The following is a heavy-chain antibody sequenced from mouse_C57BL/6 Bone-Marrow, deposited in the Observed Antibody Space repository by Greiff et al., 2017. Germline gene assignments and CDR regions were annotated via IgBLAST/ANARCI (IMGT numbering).Heavy chain of an antibody. CDR1: GYTFTSYD. Sequence: QVQLQQSGPELVKPGASVKLSCKASGYTFTSYDINWVKQRPGQGLEWIGWIYPRDGSTKYNEKFKGKATLTVSTSSSTAYMELHSLTSEDSAVYFCARDYGSGYWYFDVWGTGTTVTVSS. V-gene: IGHV1-85*01. CDR3: ARDYGSGYWYFDV. CDR2: IYPRDGST. J-gene: IGHJ1*03. D-gene: IGHD1-1*01.